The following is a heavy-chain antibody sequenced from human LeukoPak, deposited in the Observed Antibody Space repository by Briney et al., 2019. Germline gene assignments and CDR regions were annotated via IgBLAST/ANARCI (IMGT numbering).Heavy chain of an antibody. CDR3: ASRLYYYYGMDV. V-gene: IGHV4-34*01. CDR2: IDHRGIT. CDR1: GESFSDYY. J-gene: IGHJ6*02. D-gene: IGHD2-2*02. Sequence: SETLSLTCDAYGESFSDYYWSWIRQPPEKGLEWIGEIDHRGITNYNPSLKSRVTISVDTSKNQFSLNLTSVTAADTAVYYCASRLYYYYGMDVWGQGTTVTVSS.